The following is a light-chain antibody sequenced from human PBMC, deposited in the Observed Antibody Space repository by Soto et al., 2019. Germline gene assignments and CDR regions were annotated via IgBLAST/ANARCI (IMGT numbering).Light chain of an antibody. CDR1: QSVGSN. J-gene: IGKJ3*01. V-gene: IGKV3-15*01. Sequence: ERVMTQSPATLSVSPGERATLSCRANQSVGSNLAWYQQKPGQAPRLLIFGASSRATGVPARFSGSGSGTEFTLTINSLQSEDFAVYFCQQYDNLPLTFGPGTKVDIK. CDR3: QQYDNLPLT. CDR2: GAS.